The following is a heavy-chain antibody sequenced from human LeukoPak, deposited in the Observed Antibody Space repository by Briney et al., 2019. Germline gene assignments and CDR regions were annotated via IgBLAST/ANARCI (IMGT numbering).Heavy chain of an antibody. D-gene: IGHD3-22*01. CDR3: ARDSPMIVVAADAFDI. V-gene: IGHV3-21*01. J-gene: IGHJ3*02. Sequence: GGSLRLSCAASGFTFSSYSMNWVRQAPGKGLEWVSSISSSSSYIYYADSVKGRFTISRDNAKNSLYLQMNGLRAEDTAVYYCARDSPMIVVAADAFDIWGQGTMVTVSS. CDR2: ISSSSSYI. CDR1: GFTFSSYS.